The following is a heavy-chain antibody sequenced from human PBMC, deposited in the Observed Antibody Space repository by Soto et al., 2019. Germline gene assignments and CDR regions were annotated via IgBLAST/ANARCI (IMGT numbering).Heavy chain of an antibody. J-gene: IGHJ4*02. D-gene: IGHD6-25*01. CDR1: GFSFRSYA. V-gene: IGHV3-30-3*01. CDR2: MSYDGSDK. Sequence: QVQLVESGGGVVQPGRSLRLSCAASGFSFRSYAMHWVRQAPGKGLEWVAVMSYDGSDKDYADSVKGRFTISRDNSKNTLYLQMSSLRAEDTAVYYCARARLDTAAVEYWGQGTLVTVSS. CDR3: ARARLDTAAVEY.